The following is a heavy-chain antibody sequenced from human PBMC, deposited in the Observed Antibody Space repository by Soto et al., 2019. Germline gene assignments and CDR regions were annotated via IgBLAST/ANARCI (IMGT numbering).Heavy chain of an antibody. J-gene: IGHJ4*02. V-gene: IGHV4-59*08. D-gene: IGHD3-10*01. CDR3: ARNYGPGYTFDY. CDR2: IYYSGST. CDR1: GGSISGYY. Sequence: PSETLSLTCTVSGGSISGYYWSWIRQPPGKGLEWIGYIYYSGSTNYNPSLKSRVTISVDTSKNQFSLKLSSVTAADTAVYYCARNYGPGYTFDYWGQGTLVTVSS.